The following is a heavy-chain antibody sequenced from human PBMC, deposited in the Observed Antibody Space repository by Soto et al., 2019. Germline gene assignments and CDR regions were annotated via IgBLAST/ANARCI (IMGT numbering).Heavy chain of an antibody. D-gene: IGHD5-12*01. CDR3: PRKDVAFDY. V-gene: IGHV3-23*01. J-gene: IGHJ4*02. CDR2: ISGSGGST. CDR1: GFTFENYA. Sequence: PGGSLRLSCVASGFTFENYAMTWVRQAPGKGLEWVSLISGSGGSTEYAGSVKGRVTISRDNSKNMLYVQMNSLRDEDTAVYYSPRKDVAFDYWGQATPVTLSS.